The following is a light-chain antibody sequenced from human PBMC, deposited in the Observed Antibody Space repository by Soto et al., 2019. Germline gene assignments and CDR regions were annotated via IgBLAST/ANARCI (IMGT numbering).Light chain of an antibody. CDR2: GAS. V-gene: IGKV3-20*01. J-gene: IGKJ2*01. Sequence: EIVLTQSPGTLSLSPGERATLSCRASQSVSSRYLGWYQQKPGQAPRLLIHGASNRATGIPDRFSGGGSGTDFSLTISRLEPEDFAVYYCKLYGSSPSFTLGQGTKLEI. CDR1: QSVSSRY. CDR3: KLYGSSPSFT.